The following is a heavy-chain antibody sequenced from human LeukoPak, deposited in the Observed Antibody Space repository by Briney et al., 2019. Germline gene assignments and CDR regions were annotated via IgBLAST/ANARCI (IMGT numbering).Heavy chain of an antibody. V-gene: IGHV1-69*13. CDR3: ARERITIFGTHGTYYYGMDV. J-gene: IGHJ6*02. D-gene: IGHD3-3*01. CDR1: GYTFISYA. CDR2: IIPIFGTA. Sequence: ASVKVSCKASGYTFISYAISWVRQAPGQGLEWMGGIIPIFGTANYAQKFQGRVTITADESTSTAYMELSSLRSEDTAVYYCARERITIFGTHGTYYYGMDVWGQGTTVTVSS.